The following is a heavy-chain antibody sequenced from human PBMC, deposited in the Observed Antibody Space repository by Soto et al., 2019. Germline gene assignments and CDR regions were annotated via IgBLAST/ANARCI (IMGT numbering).Heavy chain of an antibody. CDR1: GGSISSSSYY. J-gene: IGHJ3*02. D-gene: IGHD3-3*01. CDR2: IYYSGST. CDR3: ARXNTARGEPRDAFDI. V-gene: IGHV4-39*01. Sequence: SETLSLTCTVSGGSISSSSYYWGWIRQPPGKGLEWIGSIYYSGSTYYNPSLKSRVTISVDTSKNQFSLKLSSVTAADTAVYYCARXNTARGEPRDAFDIWGQGTMVTVSS.